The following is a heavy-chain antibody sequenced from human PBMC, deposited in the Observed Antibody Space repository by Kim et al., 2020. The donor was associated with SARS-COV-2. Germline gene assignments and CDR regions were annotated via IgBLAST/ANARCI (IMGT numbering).Heavy chain of an antibody. CDR1: GGSLRGYY. Sequence: SETLSLTCAVYGGSLRGYYWSWIRQPPGKGLEWIGEINHGGSTNYNPSLKSRVTISVDTSKNQFSLKLSSVTAADTAVYFCARGNFWSGFEDYWGQGTLV. J-gene: IGHJ4*02. D-gene: IGHD3-3*01. CDR2: INHGGST. CDR3: ARGNFWSGFEDY. V-gene: IGHV4-34*01.